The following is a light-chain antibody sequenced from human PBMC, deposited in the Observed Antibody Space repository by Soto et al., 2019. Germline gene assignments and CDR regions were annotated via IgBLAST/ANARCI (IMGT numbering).Light chain of an antibody. V-gene: IGKV3D-15*01. CDR1: QSVSRN. CDR3: QQYTNWPKT. Sequence: EMVFTQSPATLSLSTGERATLSCRASQSVSRNLAWYQQKAGQAPRLLIYDASNRATGIPERFSGSGSGTEFTLTISSLQSEDFAVYYCQQYTNWPKTFGQGTKVDI. J-gene: IGKJ1*01. CDR2: DAS.